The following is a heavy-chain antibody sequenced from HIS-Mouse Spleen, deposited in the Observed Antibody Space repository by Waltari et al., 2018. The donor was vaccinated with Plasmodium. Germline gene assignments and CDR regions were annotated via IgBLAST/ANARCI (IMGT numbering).Heavy chain of an antibody. CDR3: ARGSAGDAFDI. V-gene: IGHV3-66*01. D-gene: IGHD3-10*01. J-gene: IGHJ3*02. CDR2: IYSGGST. Sequence: EVQLLESGGGLVQPGGSLRLSCAASGFAVSTTYLRWVRQAPGKGLELVSVIYSGGSTYYADSVKGRFTISRDNSKNTLYLQMNSLRAEDTAVYYCARGSAGDAFDIWGQGTMVTVSS. CDR1: GFAVSTTY.